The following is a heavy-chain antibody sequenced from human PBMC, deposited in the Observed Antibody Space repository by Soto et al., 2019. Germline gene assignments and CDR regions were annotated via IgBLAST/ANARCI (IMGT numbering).Heavy chain of an antibody. J-gene: IGHJ4*02. Sequence: QVQLVQSGAEVKKPGASVKVSCKASGYTFTSYGISWVRQAPGQGLEWMGWISAYNGNTNYAQKLQGRVTMTTDTATSAAYMELRSLRSDDTAVYYCARDEGRGYSYGYSGSDYWGQGTLVTVSS. V-gene: IGHV1-18*01. CDR1: GYTFTSYG. D-gene: IGHD5-18*01. CDR2: ISAYNGNT. CDR3: ARDEGRGYSYGYSGSDY.